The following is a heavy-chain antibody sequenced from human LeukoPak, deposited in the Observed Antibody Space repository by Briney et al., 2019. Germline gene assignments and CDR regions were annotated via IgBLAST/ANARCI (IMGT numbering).Heavy chain of an antibody. CDR3: AREALWAYYFDY. J-gene: IGHJ4*02. CDR2: IYSGGST. Sequence: QAGGSLRPSCAASGFTVSSNYMSWVRQAPGKGLEWVSVIYSGGSTYYADSVKGRFTISRDNSKNTLYLQMNSLRAEDTAVYYCAREALWAYYFDYWGQGTLVTVSS. CDR1: GFTVSSNY. V-gene: IGHV3-66*01. D-gene: IGHD3-10*01.